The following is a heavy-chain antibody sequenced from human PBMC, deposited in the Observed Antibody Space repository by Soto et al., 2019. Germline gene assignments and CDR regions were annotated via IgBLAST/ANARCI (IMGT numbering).Heavy chain of an antibody. Sequence: PSETLSLTCAVSGYSIRSGYFWGWIRQPPGKGLEWIGSMYHSGITYYNLSLKSRVTISVDTSKNQLSLKLSSATAADTAVYYCARSMYSTSAQLCYGMDVWGQGTTVTVSS. CDR2: MYHSGIT. CDR3: ARSMYSTSAQLCYGMDV. CDR1: GYSIRSGYF. D-gene: IGHD6-6*01. V-gene: IGHV4-38-2*01. J-gene: IGHJ6*02.